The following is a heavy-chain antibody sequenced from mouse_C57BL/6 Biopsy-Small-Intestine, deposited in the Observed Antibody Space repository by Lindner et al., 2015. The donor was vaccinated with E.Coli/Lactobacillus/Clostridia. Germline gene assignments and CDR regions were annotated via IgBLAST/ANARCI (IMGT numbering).Heavy chain of an antibody. CDR2: INPGGDYT. CDR3: ARRNSPDY. CDR1: GYTFTSYT. D-gene: IGHD2-12*01. V-gene: IGHV1-4*01. J-gene: IGHJ2*01. Sequence: VQLQESGAELARPGASVKMSCKASGYTFTSYTMHWIKQRPGQGLEWIGYINPGGDYTKYNQKFKDKATLTADKSSSTAYMQLSSLTSDDSAVYYCARRNSPDYWGQGTILTVSS.